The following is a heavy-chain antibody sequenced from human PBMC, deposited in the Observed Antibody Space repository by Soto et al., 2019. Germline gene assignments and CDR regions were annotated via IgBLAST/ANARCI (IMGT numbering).Heavy chain of an antibody. CDR3: ARGSLLWFGEFEDAFDI. CDR1: GFTFSSYS. V-gene: IGHV3-21*01. D-gene: IGHD3-10*01. J-gene: IGHJ3*02. Sequence: GGSLRLSCAASGFTFSSYSMNWVRQAPGKGLEWVSSISSSSSYIYYADSVKGRFTISRDNAKNSLYLQMNSLRAEDTAVYYCARGSLLWFGEFEDAFDIWGQGTMVTVSS. CDR2: ISSSSSYI.